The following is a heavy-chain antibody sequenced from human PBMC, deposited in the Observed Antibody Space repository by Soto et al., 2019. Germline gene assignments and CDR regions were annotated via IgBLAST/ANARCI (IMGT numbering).Heavy chain of an antibody. J-gene: IGHJ5*02. CDR2: IYYSGTT. CDR3: VRHLSSSWYGGWFDP. Sequence: QLQLQESGPGLVKPSETLSLTCTVSGGSISSSNYYWGWIRQPPGKGLEWIASIYYSGTTYYNPSLKSRVTISVDTSKNQSSLKLSSVTAADTAVYDCVRHLSSSWYGGWFDPWGKGTLVTVSS. D-gene: IGHD6-13*01. CDR1: GGSISSSNYY. V-gene: IGHV4-39*01.